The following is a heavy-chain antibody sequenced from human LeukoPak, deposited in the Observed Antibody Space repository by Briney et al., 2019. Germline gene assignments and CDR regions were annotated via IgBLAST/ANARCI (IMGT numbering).Heavy chain of an antibody. D-gene: IGHD6-6*01. V-gene: IGHV3-53*01. CDR1: GFTVSSNY. CDR2: IYSGGST. CDR3: ARAHRSSPGLVDY. J-gene: IGHJ4*02. Sequence: GGSLRLSCAASGFTVSSNYMSWVRQAPGKGLEWVSVIYSGGSTYYADSVKGRFTISRDNSKNTLYLQMNSLRAEDTAVYYCARAHRSSPGLVDYWGQGTLVTVSS.